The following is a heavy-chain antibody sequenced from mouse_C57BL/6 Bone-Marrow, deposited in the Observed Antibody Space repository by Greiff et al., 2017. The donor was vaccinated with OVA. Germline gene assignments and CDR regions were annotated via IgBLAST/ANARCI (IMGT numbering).Heavy chain of an antibody. Sequence: DVKLVESGGGLVKPGGSLKLSCAASGFTFSSYAMSWVRQTPEKRLEWVATISDGGSYTYYPDNVKGRFTISRDNAKNNLYLQMSHLKSEDTAMYYCAGPGSWGQGTLVTVSA. CDR1: GFTFSSYA. J-gene: IGHJ3*01. CDR2: ISDGGSYT. CDR3: AGPGS. V-gene: IGHV5-4*03.